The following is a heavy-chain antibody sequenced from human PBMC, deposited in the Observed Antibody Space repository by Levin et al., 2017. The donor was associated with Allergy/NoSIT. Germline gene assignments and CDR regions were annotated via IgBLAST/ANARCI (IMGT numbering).Heavy chain of an antibody. J-gene: IGHJ5*02. CDR1: GFTFAGYG. CDR3: ARDFWDDTWFRP. V-gene: IGHV3-48*02. Sequence: PGGSLRLSCAASGFTFAGYGMNWVRQAPGKGLEWVSYINSGANSKQYADSVRGRFTISRDDTSKSLYLQMNSLRDDDTALYYCARDFWDDTWFRPWGQGTLVTVSS. D-gene: IGHD3-22*01. CDR2: INSGANSK.